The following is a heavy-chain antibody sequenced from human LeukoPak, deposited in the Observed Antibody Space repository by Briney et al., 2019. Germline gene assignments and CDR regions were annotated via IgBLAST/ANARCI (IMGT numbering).Heavy chain of an antibody. CDR3: ARDPYYYDSSGYYRLGAFDI. Sequence: GGSLRLSCAASGFTFSSYAMSWVRQAPGKGLEWVSAISGSDGSSTSYADSVKGRFTISRDNAKNTLYLQMNSLRAEDTAVYYCARDPYYYDSSGYYRLGAFDIWGQGTMVTVSS. J-gene: IGHJ3*02. CDR2: ISGSDGSST. V-gene: IGHV3-23*01. CDR1: GFTFSSYA. D-gene: IGHD3-22*01.